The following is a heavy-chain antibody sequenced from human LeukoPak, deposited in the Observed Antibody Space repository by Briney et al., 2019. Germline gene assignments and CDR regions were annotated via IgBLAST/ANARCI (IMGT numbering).Heavy chain of an antibody. CDR1: GYTFTGYY. J-gene: IGHJ6*03. CDR3: ARDRDYYYYMDV. Sequence: ASVKVSCKASGYTFTGYYMHWVRQSPGQRLGWMGGINTKSGVTNYAQKFQGRVTMTRDTYISTAYMELSRLRSDDTAVYYCARDRDYYYYMDVWGKGTTVTVSS. V-gene: IGHV1-2*02. CDR2: INTKSGVT.